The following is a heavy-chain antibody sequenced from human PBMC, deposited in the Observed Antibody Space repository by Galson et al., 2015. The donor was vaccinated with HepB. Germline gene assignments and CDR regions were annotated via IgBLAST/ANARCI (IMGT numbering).Heavy chain of an antibody. CDR1: GFTFSSYA. D-gene: IGHD5-18*01. CDR2: ISYDGRNK. Sequence: SLRLSCAASGFTFSSYAMHWVRQAPGKGLEWVAIISYDGRNKYYADSVKGRFTISRDYSENTLYLQMNSLRAEDTAVYYCAREGDTGMAYYFDYWGQGIQVTVSS. V-gene: IGHV3-30*04. CDR3: AREGDTGMAYYFDY. J-gene: IGHJ4*02.